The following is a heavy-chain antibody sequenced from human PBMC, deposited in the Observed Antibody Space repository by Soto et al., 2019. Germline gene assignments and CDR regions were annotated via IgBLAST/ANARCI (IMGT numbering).Heavy chain of an antibody. CDR2: LYYNGGT. D-gene: IGHD2-2*01. CDR3: ARTKERQYQLLFDY. CDR1: GGSISSGSYY. Sequence: SETLSLTCTVSGGSISSGSYYWIWIRQPPGKGLEWIGYLYYNGGTNYTPSLKSRVTISVDTSKNQFSLKLSSVTAADTAVYFCARTKERQYQLLFDYWGQGSLVTVSS. J-gene: IGHJ4*02. V-gene: IGHV4-61*01.